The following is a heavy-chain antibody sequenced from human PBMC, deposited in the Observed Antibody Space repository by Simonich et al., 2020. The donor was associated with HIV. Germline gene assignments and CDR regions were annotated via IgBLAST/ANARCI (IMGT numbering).Heavy chain of an antibody. Sequence: EVQLVESGGGLVQPGRSLRLSCAASGFTFDDYAMHWVQQAPGKGLEWVSGIILNSGSIGYADSVKGRFTISRDNAKNSLYLQMNSLRAEDMALYYCAKDRYSSSSGSFDYWGQGTLVTVSS. CDR3: AKDRYSSSSGSFDY. D-gene: IGHD6-6*01. CDR1: GFTFDDYA. V-gene: IGHV3-9*03. CDR2: IILNSGSI. J-gene: IGHJ4*02.